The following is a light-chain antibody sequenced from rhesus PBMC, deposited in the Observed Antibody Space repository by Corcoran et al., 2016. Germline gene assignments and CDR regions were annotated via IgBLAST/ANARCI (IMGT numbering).Light chain of an antibody. V-gene: IGKV1-38*01. CDR2: DAS. Sequence: DIQLTQSPSSLSASVGDRVTITWRASQGVSSYVAWYQQKSGKVPKLLIYDASTLQSGVPSRFSGSGSGTAFTLPLHGLPPEDFATYYYQQRTTYPWTFGQGTKVDI. J-gene: IGKJ1*01. CDR1: QGVSSY. CDR3: QQRTTYPWT.